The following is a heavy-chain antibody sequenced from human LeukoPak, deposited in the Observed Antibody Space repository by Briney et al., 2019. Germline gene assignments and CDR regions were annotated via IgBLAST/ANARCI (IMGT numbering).Heavy chain of an antibody. J-gene: IGHJ1*01. V-gene: IGHV3-48*01. CDR1: GLTFSTYG. CDR3: ARGRGEH. CDR2: ISNTGSPI. Sequence: GGSLRLSCVASGLTFSTYGMNWVRQSPGKGLEWVSYISNTGSPIYYSYSVKGRFTISRDNAKNSLYLQMNSLRVEDTAMYYCARGRGEHWGQGALVTVSS. D-gene: IGHD3-10*01.